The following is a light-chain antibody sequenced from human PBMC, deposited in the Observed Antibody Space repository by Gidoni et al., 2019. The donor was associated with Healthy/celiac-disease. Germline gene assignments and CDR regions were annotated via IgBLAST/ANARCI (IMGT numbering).Light chain of an antibody. J-gene: IGKJ1*01. CDR1: QSLVYSDGNTY. V-gene: IGKV2-30*01. CDR3: MQXTHWRKT. CDR2: KVS. Sequence: VVMTQSPLSLPVTLGQPASISCRSSQSLVYSDGNTYLNWFQQRPGQSPRRLIYKVSNRDSXXXDRXXXSGXXTDFTLKIXXVEAXDVGVYYCMQXTHWRKTFXQGTKVEIK.